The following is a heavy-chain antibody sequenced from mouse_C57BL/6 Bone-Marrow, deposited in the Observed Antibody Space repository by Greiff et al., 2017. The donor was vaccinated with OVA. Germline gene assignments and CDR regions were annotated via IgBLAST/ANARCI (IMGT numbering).Heavy chain of an antibody. J-gene: IGHJ2*01. Sequence: EVQLVESEGGLVQPGSSMKLSCTASGFTFSDYYMPWVRQVPEKGLEWVANINSDGSSTYYLDSLKSRFIISRDNAKNILYLKMSSLKSEDTATYYCARDGITDFDYWGQGTTLTVSS. V-gene: IGHV5-16*01. CDR1: GFTFSDYY. CDR3: ARDGITDFDY. D-gene: IGHD1-3*01. CDR2: INSDGSST.